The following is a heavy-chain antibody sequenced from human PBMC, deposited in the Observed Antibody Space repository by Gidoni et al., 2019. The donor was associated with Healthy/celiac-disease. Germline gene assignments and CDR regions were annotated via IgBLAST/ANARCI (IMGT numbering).Heavy chain of an antibody. CDR3: ARGGGVVAALTPILYFDY. D-gene: IGHD2-15*01. CDR2: INHSGST. J-gene: IGHJ4*02. V-gene: IGHV4-34*01. CDR1: GGSFSAYY. Sequence: QVQLQQWGAGLLRPSETLSLTCAVYGGSFSAYYWSWIRQPPGKGLEWIGEINHSGSTNYNPSLKSRVTISVDTSKNQFSLKLSSVTAADTAVYYCARGGGVVAALTPILYFDYWGQGTLVTVSS.